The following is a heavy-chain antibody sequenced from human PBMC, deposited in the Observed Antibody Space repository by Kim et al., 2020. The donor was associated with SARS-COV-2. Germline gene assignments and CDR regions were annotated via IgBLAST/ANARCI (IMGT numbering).Heavy chain of an antibody. D-gene: IGHD4-17*01. Sequence: ASVKVSCKASGYTFTSYAMNWVRQAPGQGLEWMGWINTNTGNPTYAQGFTGRFVFSLDTSVSTAYLQISSLKAEDTAVYYCARDLYDYGDYGAREYYYYYYGMDVWGQGTTVTVSS. J-gene: IGHJ6*02. CDR3: ARDLYDYGDYGAREYYYYYYGMDV. CDR1: GYTFTSYA. CDR2: INTNTGNP. V-gene: IGHV7-4-1*02.